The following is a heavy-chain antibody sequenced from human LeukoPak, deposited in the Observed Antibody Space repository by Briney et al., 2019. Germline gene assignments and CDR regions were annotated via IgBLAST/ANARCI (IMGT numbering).Heavy chain of an antibody. CDR3: ARLTGVVVAASPFDY. J-gene: IGHJ4*02. CDR1: GYSFTSYW. D-gene: IGHD2-15*01. Sequence: GESLKISXKGSGYSFTSYWIGWVRQMPGKGLEWMGIIYPGDSDTIYSPSFQGQVTISADKSISTAYLQWSSLKASDTAMYYCARLTGVVVAASPFDYWGQGTLVTVSS. CDR2: IYPGDSDT. V-gene: IGHV5-51*01.